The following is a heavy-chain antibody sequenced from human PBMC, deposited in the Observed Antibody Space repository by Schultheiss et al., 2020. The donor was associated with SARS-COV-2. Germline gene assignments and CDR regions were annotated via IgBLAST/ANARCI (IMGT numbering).Heavy chain of an antibody. CDR3: ARERARGYYYGMDV. CDR2: IIPIFGTA. Sequence: SVKVSCKASRGTFSSYAISWVRQAPGQGLEWMGGIIPIFGTANYAQKFQGRVTITADESTSTAYMELSSLRSEDTAVYYCARERARGYYYGMDVWGQGTTVTVSS. V-gene: IGHV1-69*13. CDR1: RGTFSSYA. J-gene: IGHJ6*02.